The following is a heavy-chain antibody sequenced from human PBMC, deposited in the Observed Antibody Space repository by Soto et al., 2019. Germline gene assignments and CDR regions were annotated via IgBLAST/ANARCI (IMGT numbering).Heavy chain of an antibody. D-gene: IGHD3-16*02. J-gene: IGHJ4*02. V-gene: IGHV3-23*01. CDR1: GFTFSSFA. CDR2: ITPSGDAT. CDR3: AKGSGLSDYFDY. Sequence: GGSLRLSCAASGFTFSSFAMSWVRQLPGKGLEWVSGITPSGDATYYADSMRGRFTISRDNSKNTLYLQMNSLRAEDTAVYYCAKGSGLSDYFDYWGQGTLVTVSS.